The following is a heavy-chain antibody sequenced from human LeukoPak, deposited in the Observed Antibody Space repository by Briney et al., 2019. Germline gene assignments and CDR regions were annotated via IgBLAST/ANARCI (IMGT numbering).Heavy chain of an antibody. Sequence: GGSLRLSCAASGSTFSNFGMHWVRQAPGQGLEWVAVISYDGSNKYYADSVKGRFTISRDNSKNTLYLQMNSLRAEDTAVYYCAKASVYVYYGMDVWGQGTTVTVSS. V-gene: IGHV3-30*18. CDR1: GSTFSNFG. D-gene: IGHD3-16*02. CDR3: AKASVYVYYGMDV. J-gene: IGHJ6*02. CDR2: ISYDGSNK.